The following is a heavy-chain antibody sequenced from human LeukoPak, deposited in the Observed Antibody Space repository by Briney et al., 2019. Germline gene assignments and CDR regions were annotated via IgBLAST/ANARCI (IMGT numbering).Heavy chain of an antibody. CDR3: ARDSGYSGYSDY. CDR1: GFTLSDHY. J-gene: IGHJ4*02. CDR2: ISSSSSYT. V-gene: IGHV3-11*05. Sequence: TGGSLRLSCAASGFTLSDHYMSWIRQAPGKGLEWVSYISSSSSYTDYADSVKGRFTISRDNAKNSLNLQMNSLRAEDTAVYYCARDSGYSGYSDYWGQGTLVTVSS. D-gene: IGHD5-12*01.